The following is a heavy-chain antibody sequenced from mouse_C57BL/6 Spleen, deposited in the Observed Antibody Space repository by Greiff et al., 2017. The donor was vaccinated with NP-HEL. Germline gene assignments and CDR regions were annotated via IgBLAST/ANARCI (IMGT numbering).Heavy chain of an antibody. Sequence: QVQLQQPGAELVKPGASVKLSCKASGYTFTSYWMHWVKQRPGRGLEWIGRIAPNSGGTKYNEKFKSKATLTVDKPSSTAYMQLSSLTSEDSAVYYCARFSYYGSSYDAMDYWGQGTSVTVSS. CDR1: GYTFTSYW. CDR2: IAPNSGGT. V-gene: IGHV1-72*01. CDR3: ARFSYYGSSYDAMDY. D-gene: IGHD1-1*01. J-gene: IGHJ4*01.